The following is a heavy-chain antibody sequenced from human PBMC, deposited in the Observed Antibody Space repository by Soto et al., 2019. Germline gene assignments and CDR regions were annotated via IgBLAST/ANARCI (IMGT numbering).Heavy chain of an antibody. J-gene: IGHJ6*03. Sequence: SETLSLTCTVSGGSISSYYWSWIRQPPGKGLEWIGYIYYSGSTNYNPSLKSRVTISVDTSKNQFSLKLSSVTAADTAVYYCARGTTGTTRVDYYYYMDVWGKGTTVTVSS. V-gene: IGHV4-59*01. CDR3: ARGTTGTTRVDYYYYMDV. CDR1: GGSISSYY. CDR2: IYYSGST. D-gene: IGHD1-1*01.